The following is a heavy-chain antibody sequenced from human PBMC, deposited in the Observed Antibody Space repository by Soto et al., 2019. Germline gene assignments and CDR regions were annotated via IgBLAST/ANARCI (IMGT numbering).Heavy chain of an antibody. Sequence: ASVKVSCKASGGTFTSYGINWVRQAPGRGLEWMRWINPGNGNTKYSQQFQGRVIIDRDTSASTAYMELSSLRPEDTAVYYCARGGYFDSSNYLAYWGLGTLVTVSS. CDR2: INPGNGNT. D-gene: IGHD3-22*01. CDR3: ARGGYFDSSNYLAY. V-gene: IGHV1-3*01. J-gene: IGHJ4*02. CDR1: GGTFTSYG.